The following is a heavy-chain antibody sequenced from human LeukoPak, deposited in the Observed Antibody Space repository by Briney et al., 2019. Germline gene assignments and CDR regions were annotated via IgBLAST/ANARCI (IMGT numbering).Heavy chain of an antibody. CDR1: EFTFSSYS. CDR3: AKKMDDAFDI. D-gene: IGHD5-24*01. Sequence: KSGGSLRLSCAASEFTFSSYSMNLVRQAPGKGLEWVSFISSSSAYISYTDSVKGRFTISRDNAKNSLYLQMSNLRAEDTSVYYCAKKMDDAFDIWGQGTMVTVSS. CDR2: ISSSSAYI. J-gene: IGHJ3*02. V-gene: IGHV3-21*01.